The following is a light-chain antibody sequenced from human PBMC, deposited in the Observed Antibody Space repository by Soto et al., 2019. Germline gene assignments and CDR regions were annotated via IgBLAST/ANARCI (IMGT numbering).Light chain of an antibody. Sequence: DLQRTQSPSTLSASVGDSVTITFRASQSISSWLAWYQQKPGKAPKLLIYKASSLESGVPSRFSGSGSGTEFTLTISSLQPDDFATYYCQQYSSYWTFAQGTKVDIK. CDR3: QQYSSYWT. V-gene: IGKV1-5*03. CDR2: KAS. CDR1: QSISSW. J-gene: IGKJ1*01.